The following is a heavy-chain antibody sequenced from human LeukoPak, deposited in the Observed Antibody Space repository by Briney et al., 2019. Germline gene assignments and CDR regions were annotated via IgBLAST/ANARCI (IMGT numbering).Heavy chain of an antibody. CDR1: GFTFSSYS. CDR3: ARSGITGTTAWFDP. D-gene: IGHD1-7*01. V-gene: IGHV3-21*01. Sequence: PGGSLRLSCAASGFTFSSYSMNWVRQAPGKGLEWVSSISSSSSYIYYADSVKGRFTISRDNAKNSLYLQMNSLRAEDTAVYYCARSGITGTTAWFDPWGQGTLVTVSS. CDR2: ISSSSSYI. J-gene: IGHJ5*02.